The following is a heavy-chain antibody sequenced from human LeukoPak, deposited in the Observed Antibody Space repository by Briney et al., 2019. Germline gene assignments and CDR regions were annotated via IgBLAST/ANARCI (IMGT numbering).Heavy chain of an antibody. J-gene: IGHJ2*01. CDR3: ARRPVTTSLDWYFDL. V-gene: IGHV4-39*01. CDR1: GGSISSRSYY. CDR2: IYYSGTS. Sequence: KTSETLSLTCTVSGGSISSRSYYWGWIRQPPGKALQWIGSIYYSGTSFFNPSLKSRVTISVDTSKNQFSLKLSSVTAADTAVYYCARRPVTTSLDWYFDLWGRGTLVTVSS. D-gene: IGHD4-17*01.